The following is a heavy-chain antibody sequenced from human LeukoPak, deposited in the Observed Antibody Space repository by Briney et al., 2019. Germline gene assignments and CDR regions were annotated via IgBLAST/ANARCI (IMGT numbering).Heavy chain of an antibody. J-gene: IGHJ6*02. V-gene: IGHV4-59*01. D-gene: IGHD6-19*01. CDR1: GGSISSYY. CDR3: ARSSPRYSSGWYNGMDV. CDR2: IYYSGTT. Sequence: SETLSLTCTVSGGSISSYYWSWIRQPPGKGLEWIGYIYYSGTTNYNPSLKSRVTISVDTSKNQFSLKLTSVTAADTAVYYCARSSPRYSSGWYNGMDVWGQGTTVTVSS.